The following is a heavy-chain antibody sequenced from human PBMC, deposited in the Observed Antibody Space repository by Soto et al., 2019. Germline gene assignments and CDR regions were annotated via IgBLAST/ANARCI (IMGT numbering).Heavy chain of an antibody. D-gene: IGHD5-18*01. Sequence: ASVKVSCKASGYTFTGYYMHWVRQAPGPGLEWMGWINPNSGGTNYAQKFQGWVTMTRDTSISTAYMELSRLRSDDTAVYYCARLLTAGYSYGSRSDAFDIWGQGTMVTVSS. CDR1: GYTFTGYY. CDR3: ARLLTAGYSYGSRSDAFDI. J-gene: IGHJ3*02. V-gene: IGHV1-2*04. CDR2: INPNSGGT.